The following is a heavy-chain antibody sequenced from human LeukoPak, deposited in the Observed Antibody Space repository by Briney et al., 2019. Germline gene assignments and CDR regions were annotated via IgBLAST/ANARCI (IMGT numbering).Heavy chain of an antibody. CDR3: ARDPIVVVPAAIEDNY. CDR1: GYTFTGYY. D-gene: IGHD2-2*02. V-gene: IGHV1-2*02. CDR2: INPNSGGT. Sequence: ASVKVSCKASGYTFTGYYMHWVRQAPGQGLEWMRWINPNSGGTNYAQKFQGRVSMTRDTSISTAYMELSRLRSDDTAVYYCARDPIVVVPAAIEDNYWGQGTLVTVSS. J-gene: IGHJ4*02.